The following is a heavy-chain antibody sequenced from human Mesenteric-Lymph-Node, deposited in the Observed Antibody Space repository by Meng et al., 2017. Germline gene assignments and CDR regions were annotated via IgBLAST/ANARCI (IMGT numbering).Heavy chain of an antibody. CDR3: ARDDAQTKLQH. CDR2: ICYDGSSE. CDR1: GFTFSFFG. D-gene: IGHD1/OR15-1a*01. V-gene: IGHV3-33*01. Sequence: QLSLVESGGGVVQRWSALILTVTASGFTFSFFGFHGVRQAPGKGLQWVAGICYDGSSEYYAYPVKGRFTISRDDSKNTLSLQMNSLRAEDTAVYYCARDDAQTKLQHWGQGTLVTVSS. J-gene: IGHJ1*01.